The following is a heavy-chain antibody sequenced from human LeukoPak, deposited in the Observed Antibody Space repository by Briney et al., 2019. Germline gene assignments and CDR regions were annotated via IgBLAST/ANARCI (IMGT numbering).Heavy chain of an antibody. Sequence: AASVKVSCKASGYTFTGYYMHWVRQAPGQGLEWMGWINPNSGGTNYAQKFRGRVTMTRDTSISTAYMELSRLRSDDTAVYYCARVTGYSSSWYVVDYWGQGTLVTVSS. CDR3: ARVTGYSSSWYVVDY. D-gene: IGHD6-13*01. V-gene: IGHV1-2*02. CDR2: INPNSGGT. J-gene: IGHJ4*02. CDR1: GYTFTGYY.